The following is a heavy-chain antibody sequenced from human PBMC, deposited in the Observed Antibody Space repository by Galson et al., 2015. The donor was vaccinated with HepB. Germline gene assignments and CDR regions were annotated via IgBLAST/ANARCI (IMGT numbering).Heavy chain of an antibody. CDR1: GYDFNKYG. CDR2: VSGYDGST. J-gene: IGHJ6*02. CDR3: ARDSRLELQLTNYYSYGMDV. D-gene: IGHD1-7*01. V-gene: IGHV1-18*01. Sequence: SVKVSCKASGYDFNKYGLSWVRQAPGQGLEWMGWVSGYDGSTNYAPKFQGRVTMTTQTSTGTTFMDMRSLRSGDTAVYFCARDSRLELQLTNYYSYGMDVWGQGPAVFVS.